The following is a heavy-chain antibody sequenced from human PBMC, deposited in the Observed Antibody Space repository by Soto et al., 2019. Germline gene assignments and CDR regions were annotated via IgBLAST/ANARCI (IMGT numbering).Heavy chain of an antibody. Sequence: SETLSLTCAVYGGSFRGYYWSWIRQPPGKGLELIGEINHSGRTNYNPSLKSRVTISVETSKNQFSLKLSSVTAADATVYYCARYSSSWHYYYYGMDVWSQGTTVTVSS. J-gene: IGHJ6*02. CDR3: ARYSSSWHYYYYGMDV. CDR1: GGSFRGYY. D-gene: IGHD6-13*01. CDR2: INHSGRT. V-gene: IGHV4-34*01.